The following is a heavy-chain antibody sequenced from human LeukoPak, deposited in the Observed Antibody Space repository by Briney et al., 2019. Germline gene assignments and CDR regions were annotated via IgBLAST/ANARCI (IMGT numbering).Heavy chain of an antibody. V-gene: IGHV1-46*01. CDR1: GYTFTSYY. J-gene: IGHJ4*02. D-gene: IGHD3-22*01. CDR2: INPSGGST. CDR3: ARDRSITMIVVSWGGFDY. Sequence: GASVKVSCKASGYTFTSYYMHWVRQAPGQGLEWMGIINPSGGSTSYAQKFQGRVTMTRDTSTSTVYMELSSLRSEDTAVYYCARDRSITMIVVSWGGFDYWGQGTLVTVSS.